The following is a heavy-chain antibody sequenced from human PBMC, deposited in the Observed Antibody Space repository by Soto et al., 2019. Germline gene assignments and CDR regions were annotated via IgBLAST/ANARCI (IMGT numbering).Heavy chain of an antibody. CDR3: ARRARPDFYYMDV. V-gene: IGHV3-7*01. D-gene: IGHD6-6*01. Sequence: PGGSLRLSCAASGFTFSNSWMTWVRQTPGKGLEWVANMNPDGSTKNYVDSVKGRFTISRDNSKNTVYLQMGSLRPEDMAVYYCARRARPDFYYMDVWGKGTTVTVSS. J-gene: IGHJ6*03. CDR2: MNPDGSTK. CDR1: GFTFSNSW.